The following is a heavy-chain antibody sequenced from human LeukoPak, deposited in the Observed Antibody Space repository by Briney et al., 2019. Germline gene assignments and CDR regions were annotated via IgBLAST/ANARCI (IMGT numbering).Heavy chain of an antibody. D-gene: IGHD3-9*01. V-gene: IGHV3-30*18. Sequence: PGGSLRLSCAASRFTFSSYGMHWVRQAPGKGLEWVAVISYDGSNKYYADSVKGRFTISRDNSKNTLYLQMNSLRAEDTAVYHCAKGGYYDILTGPFDYWGQGTLVTVSS. CDR1: RFTFSSYG. CDR3: AKGGYYDILTGPFDY. CDR2: ISYDGSNK. J-gene: IGHJ4*02.